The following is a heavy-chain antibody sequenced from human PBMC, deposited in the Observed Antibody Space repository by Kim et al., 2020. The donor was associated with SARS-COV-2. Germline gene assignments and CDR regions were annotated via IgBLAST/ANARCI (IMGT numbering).Heavy chain of an antibody. CDR3: AKAFNVLLWFGAFDAFDI. J-gene: IGHJ3*02. D-gene: IGHD3-10*01. V-gene: IGHV3-30*18. CDR2: ISYDGSNK. Sequence: GGSLRLSCAASGFTFSSYGMHWVRQAPGKGLEWVAVISYDGSNKYYADSVKGRFTISRDNSKNTLYLQMNSLRAEDTAVYYCAKAFNVLLWFGAFDAFDIWGQGTMVTVSS. CDR1: GFTFSSYG.